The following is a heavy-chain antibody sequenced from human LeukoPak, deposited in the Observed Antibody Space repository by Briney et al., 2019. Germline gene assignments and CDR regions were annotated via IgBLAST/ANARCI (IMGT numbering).Heavy chain of an antibody. Sequence: GGSLRLSCAASEFTFSSYSMTWVRQAPGKGLEWVSSISGNSRYIYYADSMRGRLTISRDNAKNSLYLQMNSLKPEDTAVYYCARVAEAAAFDSWGQGTLVTVSS. D-gene: IGHD6-13*01. CDR2: ISGNSRYI. J-gene: IGHJ4*02. V-gene: IGHV3-21*06. CDR3: ARVAEAAAFDS. CDR1: EFTFSSYS.